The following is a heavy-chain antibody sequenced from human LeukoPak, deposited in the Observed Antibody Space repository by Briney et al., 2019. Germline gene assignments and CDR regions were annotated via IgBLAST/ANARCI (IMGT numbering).Heavy chain of an antibody. D-gene: IGHD6-13*01. CDR3: ARIGKSIAAAGTNYYYYMDV. CDR2: IYYSGST. Sequence: SETLSLTCTVSGGSISNKYWSWIRQPPGKGLEWIGYIYYSGSTNYNPSLKSRVTISVDTSKNQFSLKLSSVTAADTAVYYCARIGKSIAAAGTNYYYYMDVWGKGTTATVSS. J-gene: IGHJ6*03. V-gene: IGHV4-59*12. CDR1: GGSISNKY.